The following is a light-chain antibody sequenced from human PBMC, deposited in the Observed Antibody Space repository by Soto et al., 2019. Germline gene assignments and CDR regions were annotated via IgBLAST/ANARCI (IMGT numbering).Light chain of an antibody. Sequence: QSALTQPASVSGSPGQSITISCTGTSSDVGGYNYVSWYQQHPGKAPKLMLYDVSNRPSGVSNRFSGSKSGNTASLTISGLQAADEADYYCSSYTSSSTYVVFGGGTKLTVL. V-gene: IGLV2-14*01. J-gene: IGLJ2*01. CDR3: SSYTSSSTYVV. CDR1: SSDVGGYNY. CDR2: DVS.